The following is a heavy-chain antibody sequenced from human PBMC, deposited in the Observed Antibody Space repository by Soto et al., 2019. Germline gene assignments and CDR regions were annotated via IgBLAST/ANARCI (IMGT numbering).Heavy chain of an antibody. CDR1: GYTFTSYA. Sequence: QVQLVQSGAEVKKPGASVKVSCKASGYTFTSYAMHWVRQAPGQSLEWMGWINAGNGNTKYSQKFQGRVTITRDTSASTAYMELSSLRSEDTAVYYCARGTSIAALYNWFDPWGQGTLVTVSS. J-gene: IGHJ5*02. D-gene: IGHD6-6*01. V-gene: IGHV1-3*01. CDR2: INAGNGNT. CDR3: ARGTSIAALYNWFDP.